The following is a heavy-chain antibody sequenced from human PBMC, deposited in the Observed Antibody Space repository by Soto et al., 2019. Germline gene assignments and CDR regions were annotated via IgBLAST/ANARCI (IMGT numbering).Heavy chain of an antibody. Sequence: QVQLVESGGGVVQPGRSLRLSCAASGFTFSSYAMHWVRQAPGKGLEWVAVISYDGSNKYYADSVKGRFTISRDNSKNTLYLQMNSLRAEDTAGYYCAREEPAGEGAYDYWGQGTLGTVSS. CDR2: ISYDGSNK. J-gene: IGHJ4*02. CDR3: AREEPAGEGAYDY. D-gene: IGHD1-26*01. V-gene: IGHV3-30-3*01. CDR1: GFTFSSYA.